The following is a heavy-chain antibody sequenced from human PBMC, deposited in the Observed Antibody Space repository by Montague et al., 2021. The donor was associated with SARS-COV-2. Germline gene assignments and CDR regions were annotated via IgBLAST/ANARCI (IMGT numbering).Heavy chain of an antibody. Sequence: TLSLTCTVSGGSISSSSYYWGWIRQPPGKALEWLARIDWDDDXFYSTSLKTRLTISKDTSKNQVVLTMTNMDPVDTATYYCARSYYDILTAYYTPFDYWGQGTLVTVSS. CDR1: GGSISSSSYY. CDR3: ARSYYDILTAYYTPFDY. J-gene: IGHJ4*02. V-gene: IGHV2-70*16. CDR2: IDWDDDX. D-gene: IGHD3-9*01.